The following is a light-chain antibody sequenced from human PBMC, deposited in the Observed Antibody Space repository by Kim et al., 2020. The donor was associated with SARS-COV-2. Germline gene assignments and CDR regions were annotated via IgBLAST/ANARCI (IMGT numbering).Light chain of an antibody. CDR1: SSDVGGYIH. Sequence: GQSSPISGTGTSSDVGGYIHVSWYQQHPGKAPNLIIYDVSKRPSGTSDRFSGSKSANTASLTISGLQAEDEAVYYCCSFTSSTTWVFGGGTRLTVL. CDR3: CSFTSSTTWV. J-gene: IGLJ3*02. V-gene: IGLV2-14*04. CDR2: DVS.